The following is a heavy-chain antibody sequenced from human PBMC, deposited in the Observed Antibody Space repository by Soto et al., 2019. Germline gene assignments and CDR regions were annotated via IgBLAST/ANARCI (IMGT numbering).Heavy chain of an antibody. J-gene: IGHJ5*02. CDR2: IYYSGST. D-gene: IGHD3-16*01. CDR1: GGSISSGGYY. V-gene: IGHV4-31*03. Sequence: QVQLQESGPGLVKPSQTLSLTCTVSGGSISSGGYYWSWIRQHPGKGLEWIGYIYYSGSTYYNPSLHSRLTMSVDTSKLQFSLTLSSVTAADTAVYSCARVYDRAWFDHWGQGTLVTVSS. CDR3: ARVYDRAWFDH.